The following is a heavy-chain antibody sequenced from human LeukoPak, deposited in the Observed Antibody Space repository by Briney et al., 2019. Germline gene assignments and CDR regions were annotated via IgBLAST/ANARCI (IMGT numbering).Heavy chain of an antibody. V-gene: IGHV3-74*03. CDR2: INEDASTI. Sequence: GGSLRLSCVASGFTLSWYWMHWVRQVPGKGLEWVSRINEDASTITYADSVKGRFTISRDNAKDTLYLQMNSLRAEDTAVYFCVRDLILVWTPGDDFDHWGQGTLVTVSS. CDR1: GFTLSWYW. J-gene: IGHJ4*02. CDR3: VRDLILVWTPGDDFDH. D-gene: IGHD3-16*01.